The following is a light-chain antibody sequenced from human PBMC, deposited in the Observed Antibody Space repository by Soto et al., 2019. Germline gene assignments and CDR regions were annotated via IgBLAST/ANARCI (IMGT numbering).Light chain of an antibody. Sequence: EIVLTQSPGTLSLSPGDRATLSCRASQSINSNYLAWYQQKPGQAPRLLIYGASSRATSIPDRFSGSGSGTDFSLTITRLEPEDFAVYYCQQYGTSPPFTFGGRTRVEIK. CDR1: QSINSNY. CDR3: QQYGTSPPFT. J-gene: IGKJ4*01. V-gene: IGKV3-20*01. CDR2: GAS.